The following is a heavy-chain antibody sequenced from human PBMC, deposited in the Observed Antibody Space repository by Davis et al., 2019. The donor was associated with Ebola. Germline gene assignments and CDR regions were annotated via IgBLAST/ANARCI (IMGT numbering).Heavy chain of an antibody. CDR3: AREGIQWLGRSGGYYFDY. CDR1: GYSISSGYY. Sequence: SETLSLTCTVSGYSISSGYYWGWLRQPPGKGLEWIGCIYHSGSTYYNPSLKSRVTISIDTSKNQFSLKLSSVTAADTAVYYCAREGIQWLGRSGGYYFDYWGQGTLVTVSS. CDR2: IYHSGST. J-gene: IGHJ4*02. V-gene: IGHV4-38-2*02. D-gene: IGHD6-19*01.